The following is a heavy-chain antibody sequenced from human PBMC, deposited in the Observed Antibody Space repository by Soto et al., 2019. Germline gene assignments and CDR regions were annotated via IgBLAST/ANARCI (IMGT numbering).Heavy chain of an antibody. CDR2: ISSSSTHT. Sequence: QVLLVESGGGLVKPGGSLRLSCVASGFTFSDYHMSWVRQAPGKGLEWVSHISSSSTHTNYAASVEGRFTISRDNAKNSLYLQINSLRAEAAAVYYGARSGSDFDYWGQGALVTVSS. CDR3: ARSGSDFDY. D-gene: IGHD3-10*01. CDR1: GFTFSDYH. J-gene: IGHJ4*02. V-gene: IGHV3-11*05.